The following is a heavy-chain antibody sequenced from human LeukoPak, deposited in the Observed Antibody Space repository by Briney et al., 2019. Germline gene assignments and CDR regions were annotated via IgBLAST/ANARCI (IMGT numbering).Heavy chain of an antibody. CDR2: VSFERNDK. CDR1: GFTFETYW. CDR3: ARDPLRRGTSYLDN. J-gene: IGHJ4*02. D-gene: IGHD1-26*01. Sequence: GGSLRLSCAASGFTFETYWMSWVRQAPGKGLEWLAIVSFERNDKYYADSVKGRFTISGDESKNTLYLQMNSLRGEDTAVYYCARDPLRRGTSYLDNWGQGTLVTVAS. V-gene: IGHV3-30*03.